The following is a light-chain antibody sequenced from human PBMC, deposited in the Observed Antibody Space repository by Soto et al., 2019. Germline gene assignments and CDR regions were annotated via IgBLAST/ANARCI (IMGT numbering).Light chain of an antibody. J-gene: IGKJ1*01. CDR3: QQRSNWPLT. CDR2: DAS. Sequence: DIQMTQSPSSLSASVGDRVTITCQASQDISNYLNWYQQKPGKAPKLLIYDASNLETGVPSRFSGSGSGTDFTFTISSLQPEDIATYYCQQRSNWPLTFGQGTKVEIK. V-gene: IGKV1-33*01. CDR1: QDISNY.